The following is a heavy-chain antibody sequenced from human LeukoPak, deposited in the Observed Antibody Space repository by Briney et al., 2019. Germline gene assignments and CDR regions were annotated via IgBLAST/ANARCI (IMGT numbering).Heavy chain of an antibody. CDR2: IKPDGSER. CDR1: GFSMSVYW. D-gene: IGHD3-22*01. V-gene: IGHV3-7*01. CDR3: ARDWGAYYHFFDY. Sequence: GGALRLSCEASGFSMSVYWMSWVRQAPGKGLEWVGNIKPDGSERNYVDSVKGRLTISRDNAKKSLYLQMNSLRAEDTAVYYCARDWGAYYHFFDYWGQGTLVTVSS. J-gene: IGHJ4*02.